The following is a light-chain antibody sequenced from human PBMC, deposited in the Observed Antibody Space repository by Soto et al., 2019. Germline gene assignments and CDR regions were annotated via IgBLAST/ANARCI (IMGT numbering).Light chain of an antibody. V-gene: IGKV1-5*01. Sequence: DIHLTESPATLSGSEGDRVTLTCRASHTISSWLAWYQQKPGKAPKRLIYGASSLQSGVPSRFSGSGSGTEFTLTISSLQPEDFATYYCLQHNSYPLTFAGGTKVDI. J-gene: IGKJ4*01. CDR2: GAS. CDR3: LQHNSYPLT. CDR1: HTISSW.